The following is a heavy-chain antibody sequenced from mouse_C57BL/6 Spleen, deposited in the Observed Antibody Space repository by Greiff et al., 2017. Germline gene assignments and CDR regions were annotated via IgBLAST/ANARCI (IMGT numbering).Heavy chain of an antibody. J-gene: IGHJ2*01. V-gene: IGHV1-69*01. CDR1: GYTFTSYW. CDR2: IDPSDSYT. Sequence: QVQLQQPGAELVMPGASVKLSCKASGYTFTSYWMHWVKQRPGQGLEWIGEIDPSDSYTNYNQKFKGKSTLTVDKSSSTAYMQLSSLTSEDSAVYYCARYEAWDEGYFDYWGQGTTLTVSS. CDR3: ARYEAWDEGYFDY. D-gene: IGHD4-1*01.